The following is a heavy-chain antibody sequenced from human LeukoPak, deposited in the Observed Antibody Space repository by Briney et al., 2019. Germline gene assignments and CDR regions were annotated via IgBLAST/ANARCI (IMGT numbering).Heavy chain of an antibody. V-gene: IGHV3-7*01. D-gene: IGHD3-22*01. CDR1: GCTFSRYW. CDR3: ARATYHYDSSDYYPLGY. CDR2: IKQDGSEK. J-gene: IGHJ4*02. Sequence: GGSLRLSCAASGCTFSRYWMSWVRQAPGKGLEWVANIKQDGSEKYYVDSVKGRFTISGDNAKNSLYLQMNSLRAEDTAVYYCARATYHYDSSDYYPLGYWGQGTLVTVSS.